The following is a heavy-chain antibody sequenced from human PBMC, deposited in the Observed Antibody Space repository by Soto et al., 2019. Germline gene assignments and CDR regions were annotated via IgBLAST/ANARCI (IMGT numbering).Heavy chain of an antibody. CDR1: GGTFSSYA. V-gene: IGHV1-69*13. Sequence: SVKVSCKASGGTFSSYAISWVRQAPGQGLEWMGGIIPIFGTANYAQKLQGRVTITADESTGTAYMELSSLRSEDTAVYYCATTHYYDSSGYYLPPLSLDYWGQGTLVTVSS. J-gene: IGHJ4*02. CDR2: IIPIFGTA. CDR3: ATTHYYDSSGYYLPPLSLDY. D-gene: IGHD3-22*01.